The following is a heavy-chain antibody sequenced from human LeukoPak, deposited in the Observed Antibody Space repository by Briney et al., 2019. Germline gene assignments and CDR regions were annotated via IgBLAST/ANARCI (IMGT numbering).Heavy chain of an antibody. V-gene: IGHV1-18*01. CDR2: ISGYNDNT. D-gene: IGHD6-19*01. Sequence: ASVKVSCKASGYTFTGFGINWVRQAPGQGLEWMGWISGYNDNTHYAKKFQGRVTLTTDTPTSTAYMELRSLRSDDTAVYYCATDAHVIAVAGTLDYWGQGTLVTVSS. J-gene: IGHJ4*02. CDR3: ATDAHVIAVAGTLDY. CDR1: GYTFTGFG.